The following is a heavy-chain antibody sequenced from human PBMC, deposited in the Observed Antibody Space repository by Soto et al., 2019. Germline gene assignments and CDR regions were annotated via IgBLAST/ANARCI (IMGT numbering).Heavy chain of an antibody. CDR3: AREGTYDILTGAATPFDY. CDR2: IIPIFGTA. D-gene: IGHD3-9*01. Sequence: QVQLVQSGAEVKKPGSSGKVSCKASGGTFSSYAISWVRQAPGQGLEWMGGIIPIFGTANYAQKFQGRVTITADESTSTAYMELSSLRSEDTAVYYCAREGTYDILTGAATPFDYWGQGTLVTVSS. CDR1: GGTFSSYA. V-gene: IGHV1-69*01. J-gene: IGHJ4*02.